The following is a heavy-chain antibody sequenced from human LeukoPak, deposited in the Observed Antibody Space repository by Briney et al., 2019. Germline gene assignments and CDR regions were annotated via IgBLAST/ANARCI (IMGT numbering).Heavy chain of an antibody. V-gene: IGHV4-34*01. Sequence: SETLSLTCAVYGGSFSGYYWSWIRQPPGKGLEWIGEINHSGSTNYNPSLKSRVTISVDTSKNQFSLKLSSVTAADTAVYYCARVCGSGSYYLYYYYYYMDVWGKGTTVTVSS. CDR2: INHSGST. CDR3: ARVCGSGSYYLYYYYYYMDV. J-gene: IGHJ6*03. D-gene: IGHD3-10*01. CDR1: GGSFSGYY.